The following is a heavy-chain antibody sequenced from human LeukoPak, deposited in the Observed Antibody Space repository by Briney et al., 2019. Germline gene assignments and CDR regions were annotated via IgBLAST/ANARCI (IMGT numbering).Heavy chain of an antibody. CDR3: ARVLGATLHYFDY. D-gene: IGHD5-12*01. CDR2: IYHSGST. J-gene: IGHJ4*02. Sequence: PSETLSLTCAVSGGSISSGGYSWSWIRQPPGKGLEWIGYIYHSGSTYFNPSLKSRVTISVDRSKNQFSLKLSSVTAADTAVYYCARVLGATLHYFDYWGQGTLVTVSS. V-gene: IGHV4-30-2*01. CDR1: GGSISSGGYS.